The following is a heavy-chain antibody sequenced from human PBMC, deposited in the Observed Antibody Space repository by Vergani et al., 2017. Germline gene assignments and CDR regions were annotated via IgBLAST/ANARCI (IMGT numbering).Heavy chain of an antibody. D-gene: IGHD6-6*01. CDR2: INPSGGST. CDR3: ARSSSADAFDI. Sequence: QVQLVQSGAEVKKPGASVKVSCKASGYTFTSYYMHWVRQAPGQGLEWMGIINPSGGSTSYAQKFQGRVTMTRDTSTSTVYMELRSLRSEDTAVYYCARSSSADAFDIWGQGTMVTVSS. CDR1: GYTFTSYY. V-gene: IGHV1-46*01. J-gene: IGHJ3*02.